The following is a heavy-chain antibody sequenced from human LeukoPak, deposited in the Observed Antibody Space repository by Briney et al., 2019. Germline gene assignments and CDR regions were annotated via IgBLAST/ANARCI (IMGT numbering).Heavy chain of an antibody. V-gene: IGHV3-23*01. CDR1: GFTFSNYA. Sequence: PGGSLRLSCAASGFTFSNYAMSWVRQAPGKGLEWVSTISGGGITTYYADSAKGRFTISRDNSKNTMFPQMNSLRADDTAVYYCPRQSYASGWNPFDYWGQGILVTVSS. J-gene: IGHJ4*02. CDR2: ISGGGITT. D-gene: IGHD6-19*01. CDR3: PRQSYASGWNPFDY.